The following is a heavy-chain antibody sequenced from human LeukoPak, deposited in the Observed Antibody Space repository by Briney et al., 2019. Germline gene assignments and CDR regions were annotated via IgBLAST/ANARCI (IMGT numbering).Heavy chain of an antibody. Sequence: SSETLSLTCTVSGDSISRSSDYWGWIRQPPGKGPEWIGSVYYIGSTFYNPSLKSRLTISIDTSKNQFSLRLTSVTAADTAVYYCARQTGSGLFILPGGQGTLVTVSS. J-gene: IGHJ4*02. CDR3: ARQTGSGLFILP. CDR2: VYYIGST. CDR1: GDSISRSSDY. V-gene: IGHV4-39*01. D-gene: IGHD3/OR15-3a*01.